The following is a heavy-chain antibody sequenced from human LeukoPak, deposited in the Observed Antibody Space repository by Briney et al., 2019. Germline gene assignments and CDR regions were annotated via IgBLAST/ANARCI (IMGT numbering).Heavy chain of an antibody. V-gene: IGHV3-53*05. Sequence: GGSLRLSCAASGLTVSSNYMSWVRQAPGKGLEWISVIYSGGSTYYADSVKGRFTISRDNSKNTLYLQMNSLRAEDTAVYYCAKDLVGATFFPDYWGQGTLVTVSS. CDR2: IYSGGST. J-gene: IGHJ4*02. D-gene: IGHD1-26*01. CDR3: AKDLVGATFFPDY. CDR1: GLTVSSNY.